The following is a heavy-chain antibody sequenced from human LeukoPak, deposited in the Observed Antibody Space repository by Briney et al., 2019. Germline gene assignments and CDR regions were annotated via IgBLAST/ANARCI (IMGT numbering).Heavy chain of an antibody. CDR3: ARVHGITGTFGLGDY. CDR1: GFTFTTYC. CDR2: VYPGDSYT. V-gene: IGHV5-51*01. J-gene: IGHJ4*02. D-gene: IGHD1-7*01. Sequence: ESLKISCKGSGFTFTTYCVGLVRQMPGKGLEWMVIVYPGDSYTRYSPSFQGQVTISPDKSISTDYLQWSSMKASDTAMYYCARVHGITGTFGLGDYWGQGTPVTVSS.